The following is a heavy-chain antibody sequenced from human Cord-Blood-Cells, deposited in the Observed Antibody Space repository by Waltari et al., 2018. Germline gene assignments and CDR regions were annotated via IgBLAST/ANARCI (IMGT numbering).Heavy chain of an antibody. CDR3: ARGKEIFPDY. CDR1: GGSFSGYY. Sequence: QVQLQQWGAGLLKPSETLSLTCAVYGGSFSGYYWSWIRQPPGKGLEWIGESNHSGSPNYNPSLRSRVTISVDTSKNQFSLKLSSVTAADTAVYYCARGKEIFPDYWGQGTLVTVSS. J-gene: IGHJ4*02. D-gene: IGHD3-9*01. V-gene: IGHV4-34*01. CDR2: SNHSGSP.